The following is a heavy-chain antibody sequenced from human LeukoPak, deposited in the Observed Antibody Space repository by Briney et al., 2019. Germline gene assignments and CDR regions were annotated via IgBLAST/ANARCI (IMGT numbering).Heavy chain of an antibody. CDR2: IYYTDT. J-gene: IGHJ4*02. Sequence: PSETLSLTCAVFGGSISSGDYSWSWIRQPPGKGLEWIGYIYYTDTYYNPSLKSRVTISVDTSKNQFSLKLSSVAAADTAVYYCASHSGGYAYWGQGTLVTVSS. CDR1: GGSISSGDYS. D-gene: IGHD5-12*01. CDR3: ASHSGGYAY. V-gene: IGHV4-30-4*07.